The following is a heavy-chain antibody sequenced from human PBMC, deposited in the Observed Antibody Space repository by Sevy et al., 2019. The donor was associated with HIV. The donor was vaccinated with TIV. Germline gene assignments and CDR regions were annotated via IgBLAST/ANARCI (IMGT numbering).Heavy chain of an antibody. CDR1: GFTFNNAW. Sequence: GGSLRLSCAASGFTFNNAWMNWVRQAPGKGLEWVGRIKSKGDGGTTDYAAPVKGRFTISRDDSKDTLYLQMNSLKTEDTAVYYCATRNVLRFLEWLPRRNNCDYGMDVWGQGTTVTVSS. CDR3: ATRNVLRFLEWLPRRNNCDYGMDV. V-gene: IGHV3-15*07. D-gene: IGHD3-3*01. J-gene: IGHJ6*02. CDR2: IKSKGDGGTT.